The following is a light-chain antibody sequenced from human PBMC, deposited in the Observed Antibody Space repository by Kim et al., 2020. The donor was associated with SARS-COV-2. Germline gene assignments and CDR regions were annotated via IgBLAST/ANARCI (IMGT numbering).Light chain of an antibody. J-gene: IGLJ2*01. CDR2: DVN. V-gene: IGLV2-8*01. CDR3: SAYAGSNNLV. Sequence: GQAVTISCTGTSSDLGGYNYVSWYQQHPGKSPKLMIYDVNKRPSGVPDRFSGSKSGNTTSLTVSGIRAEDEADYYCSAYAGSNNLVFGGGTQLTVL. CDR1: SSDLGGYNY.